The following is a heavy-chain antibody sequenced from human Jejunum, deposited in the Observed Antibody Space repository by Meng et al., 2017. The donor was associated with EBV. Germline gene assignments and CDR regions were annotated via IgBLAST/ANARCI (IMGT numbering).Heavy chain of an antibody. V-gene: IGHV4-4*02. J-gene: IGHJ4*02. CDR1: GDSTSSSHW. D-gene: IGHD4-11*01. Sequence: QVQRPESGPGLVKPSGTLALTCAVSGDSTSSSHWWSWVRQPPGKGLEWIGEMHPGGSTNYNPSLKSRVTISVDNSKNQFSLKLTSVTAADTAVYYCAKSNDYSLNSWGQGTLVTVSS. CDR3: AKSNDYSLNS. CDR2: MHPGGST.